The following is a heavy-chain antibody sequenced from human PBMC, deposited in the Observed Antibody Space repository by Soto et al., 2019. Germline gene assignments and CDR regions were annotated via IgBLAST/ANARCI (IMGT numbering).Heavy chain of an antibody. CDR2: ISSNGGST. CDR3: AWSGDGYNVSFAY. Sequence: GGSVGLSCSASGFTFSRYPMQWVRQAPGKGLEYVSAISSNGGSTYYADSVKVRFTISRDNSKNKLYLQMRSLRAEDTAVYYCAWSGDGYNVSFAYWGQGTLVPVSS. CDR1: GFTFSRYP. J-gene: IGHJ4*02. D-gene: IGHD3-10*01. V-gene: IGHV3-64D*06.